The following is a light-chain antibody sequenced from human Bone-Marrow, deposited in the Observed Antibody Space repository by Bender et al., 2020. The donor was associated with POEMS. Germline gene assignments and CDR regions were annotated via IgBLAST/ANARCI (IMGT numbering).Light chain of an antibody. CDR2: NNS. CDR3: GTWDASLNGWV. J-gene: IGLJ3*02. Sequence: QSVLTQPPSASGTPGQRVTISCSGSSSKFGSYPVNWYQQLPGAAHKLVIFNNSQRPSGGPDRFSGSNSGTSASLAISGLLSDDEADFYCGTWDASLNGWVFGGGTKLTVL. CDR1: SSKFGSYP. V-gene: IGLV1-44*01.